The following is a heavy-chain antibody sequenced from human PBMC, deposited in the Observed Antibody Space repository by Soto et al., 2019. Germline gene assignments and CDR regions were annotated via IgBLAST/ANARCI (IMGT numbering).Heavy chain of an antibody. J-gene: IGHJ5*02. CDR3: ARTVVRGVIRGGGGFDP. CDR1: GFTFSNHA. CDR2: ISYDGRNE. D-gene: IGHD3-10*01. V-gene: IGHV3-30*04. Sequence: QVQLVESGGGVVQPGRSLRLSCAASGFTFSNHAIHWLRQAPGKGLEWVAVISYDGRNEYYADSVKGRVTISRDNSKSTVFQQMSSLRTEDTAVYYWARTVVRGVIRGGGGFDPWGQGTLVTVSS.